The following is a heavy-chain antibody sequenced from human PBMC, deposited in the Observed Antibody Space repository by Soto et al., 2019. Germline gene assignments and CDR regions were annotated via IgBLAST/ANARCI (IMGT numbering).Heavy chain of an antibody. CDR1: GDSVSSNSAA. CDR3: ARDFTAAAGLWNWFDP. Sequence: SQTLSLTCAISGDSVSSNSAAWNWIRQSPSRGLEWLGRTYYRSKWYNDYAVSVKSRITINSDTSKNQFSLQLNSVTPEDTAVYYCARDFTAAAGLWNWFDPWGQGTLVTV. V-gene: IGHV6-1*01. D-gene: IGHD6-13*01. CDR2: TYYRSKWYN. J-gene: IGHJ5*02.